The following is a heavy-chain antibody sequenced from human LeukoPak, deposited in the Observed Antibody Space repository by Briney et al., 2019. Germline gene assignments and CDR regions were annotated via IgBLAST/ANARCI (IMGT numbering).Heavy chain of an antibody. CDR2: IIPIFGRA. V-gene: IGHV1-69*01. Sequence: GASVKVSCKASGGTFSSYAISWVRQAPGQGLEWVGGIIPIFGRANYAQKFQARVTITADESTSTAYMELSSLRSEDTAVYYCARDLSFLPVKPSKYPDYDYYGMDVWGQGTTVTVSS. J-gene: IGHJ6*02. D-gene: IGHD4-11*01. CDR3: ARDLSFLPVKPSKYPDYDYYGMDV. CDR1: GGTFSSYA.